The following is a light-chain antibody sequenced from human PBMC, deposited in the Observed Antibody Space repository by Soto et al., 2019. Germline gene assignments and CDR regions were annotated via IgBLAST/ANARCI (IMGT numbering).Light chain of an antibody. CDR3: FSFTTDWTHV. CDR1: SSDVGAYNY. J-gene: IGLJ1*01. Sequence: QSVLTQPASVSGSPGQPITISCTGTSSDVGAYNYVSWFQQHPGKAPTLIISEVSNRPSGVSNRFSGSKSGNAASLIISGLQAEDEADYFCFSFTTDWTHVFGTGTKV. V-gene: IGLV2-14*01. CDR2: EVS.